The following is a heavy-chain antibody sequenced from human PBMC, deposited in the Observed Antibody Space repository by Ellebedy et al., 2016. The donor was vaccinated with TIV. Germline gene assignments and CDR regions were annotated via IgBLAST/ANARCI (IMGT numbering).Heavy chain of an antibody. CDR1: GFTFSSYP. CDR3: ARDRAVGTMDAFDI. D-gene: IGHD6-19*01. V-gene: IGHV3-7*04. CDR2: IKRDGSEK. J-gene: IGHJ3*02. Sequence: PGGSLRLSCAASGFTFSSYPMNWVRQAPGKGLEWVANIKRDGSEKYYVDSVKGRFTISRDNTNNSLYLQMNSLRAEYMAVYYCARDRAVGTMDAFDIWGQGTMVTVSS.